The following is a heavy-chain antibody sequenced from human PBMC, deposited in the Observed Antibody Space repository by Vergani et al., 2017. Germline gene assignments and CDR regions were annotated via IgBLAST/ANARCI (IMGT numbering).Heavy chain of an antibody. J-gene: IGHJ6*02. Sequence: QVQLQQWGAGLLKPSETLSLTCAVYGGSFSGYYWSWIRQPPGKGLEWIGEINHSGSTNYNPSLKSRVTISVDTSKNQFSLKLSSVTAADTAVYYCARGPWRRCSSTSCAPSRHYYYYGMDVWGQGTTVTVSS. D-gene: IGHD2-2*01. V-gene: IGHV4-34*01. CDR2: INHSGST. CDR1: GGSFSGYY. CDR3: ARGPWRRCSSTSCAPSRHYYYYGMDV.